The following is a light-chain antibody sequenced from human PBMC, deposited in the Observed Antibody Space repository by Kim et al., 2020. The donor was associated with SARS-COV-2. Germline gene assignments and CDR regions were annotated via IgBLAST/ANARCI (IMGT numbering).Light chain of an antibody. J-gene: IGLJ3*02. Sequence: QLVLTQPTSLSTSPGASARFTCTLRSDINVNTYNIYWYQQKPRSLPHYLLRFKSASNNQQGSGVPSRFSGSKDASTNAGLLLISGLQSEDEADYYCAIWYSNTWVFGGGTQLTVL. CDR1: SDINVNTYN. V-gene: IGLV5-39*01. CDR2: FKSASNN. CDR3: AIWYSNTWV.